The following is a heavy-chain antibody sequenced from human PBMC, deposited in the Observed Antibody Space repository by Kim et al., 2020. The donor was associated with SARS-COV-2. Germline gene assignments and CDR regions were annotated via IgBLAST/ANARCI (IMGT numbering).Heavy chain of an antibody. Sequence: GSTNYNPSLKSRVTISVDTSKNQFSLKLSSVTAADTAVYYCARGYYGSDNWGQGTLVTVSS. CDR2: GST. CDR3: ARGYYGSDN. J-gene: IGHJ1*01. D-gene: IGHD3-10*01. V-gene: IGHV4-34*01.